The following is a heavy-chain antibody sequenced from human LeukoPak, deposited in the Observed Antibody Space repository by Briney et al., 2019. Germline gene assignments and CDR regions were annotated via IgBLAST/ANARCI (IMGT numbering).Heavy chain of an antibody. Sequence: PGGSLRLSCAASGFTVSSNYMSWVRQAPGKGLEWVSVIYSGGSTYYADSVKGRFTISRDNSKNTLYLQMNSLSAEDTAVYYCASSYDYVWGSYRDDAFDIWGQGTMVAVSS. D-gene: IGHD3-16*02. CDR2: IYSGGST. J-gene: IGHJ3*02. CDR3: ASSYDYVWGSYRDDAFDI. V-gene: IGHV3-53*01. CDR1: GFTVSSNY.